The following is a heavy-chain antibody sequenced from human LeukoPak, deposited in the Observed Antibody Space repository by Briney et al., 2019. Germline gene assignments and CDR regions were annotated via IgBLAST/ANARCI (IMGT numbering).Heavy chain of an antibody. CDR3: ARVYYYYDSSGILTLYFDY. J-gene: IGHJ4*02. CDR2: FDPEDGET. Sequence: ASVKVSCKVSGYTLTELSMHWVRQAPGKGLEWMGGFDPEDGETIYAQKFQGRVTMTEDTSTDTAYMELSSLRSEDTAVYYCARVYYYYDSSGILTLYFDYWGQGTLVTVSS. CDR1: GYTLTELS. V-gene: IGHV1-24*01. D-gene: IGHD3-22*01.